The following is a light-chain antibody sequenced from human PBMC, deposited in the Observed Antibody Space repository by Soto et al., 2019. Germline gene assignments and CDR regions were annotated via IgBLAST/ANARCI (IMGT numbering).Light chain of an antibody. J-gene: IGKJ1*01. CDR3: QQSYSTLTWT. CDR1: QSISSY. V-gene: IGKV1-39*01. Sequence: DIQMTQSPSSLSASVGDRVTITCRASQSISSYLNWYQQKPGKAPKLLIYAASSLQSGVPSRFSGSGSVTDFTLTISSLQPEDFATYYCQQSYSTLTWTFGQGTKVDIK. CDR2: AAS.